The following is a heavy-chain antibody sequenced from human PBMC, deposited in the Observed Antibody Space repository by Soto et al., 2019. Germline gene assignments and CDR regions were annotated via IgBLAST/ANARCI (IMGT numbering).Heavy chain of an antibody. CDR2: VYNSGST. Sequence: SETLSPTCTVSGGSISSNYWTWIRQPPGKGLEWIGYVYNSGSTNYNPSLKSRVTISEDTSKSQFSLKVNSMTAADTAVYYCARYRREAVAGYTLDNWGQGILVTVSS. V-gene: IGHV4-59*01. CDR1: GGSISSNY. D-gene: IGHD6-13*01. J-gene: IGHJ4*02. CDR3: ARYRREAVAGYTLDN.